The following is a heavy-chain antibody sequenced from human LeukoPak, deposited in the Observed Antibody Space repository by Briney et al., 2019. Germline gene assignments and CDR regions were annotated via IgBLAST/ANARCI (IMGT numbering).Heavy chain of an antibody. V-gene: IGHV4-59*12. J-gene: IGHJ6*03. CDR1: GGSISSYY. CDR2: ISYSGST. CDR3: ARADAVGYCSSTSCPTPYYYMDV. Sequence: SETLSLTCTVSGGSISSYYWSWIRQPPGKGLEWIAYISYSGSTNYDPSLKSRVTISVDTSKNQFSLKLSSVTAADTAVYYCARADAVGYCSSTSCPTPYYYMDVWGKGTTVTVSS. D-gene: IGHD2-2*01.